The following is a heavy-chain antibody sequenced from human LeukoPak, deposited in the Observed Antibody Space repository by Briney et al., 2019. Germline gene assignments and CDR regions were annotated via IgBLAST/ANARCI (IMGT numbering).Heavy chain of an antibody. CDR3: ARRGLYGSGTYYADY. J-gene: IGHJ4*02. CDR1: GCVFTSYW. Sequence: GGGLQSSSKGSGCVFTSYWIGWGRPMPGKGRGWMGIIYPGDSDTRYSPSFQGQVTISADKSISTAYLQWSSLKASDTAMYYCARRGLYGSGTYYADYWGQGTLLTVSS. D-gene: IGHD3-10*01. CDR2: IYPGDSDT. V-gene: IGHV5-51*01.